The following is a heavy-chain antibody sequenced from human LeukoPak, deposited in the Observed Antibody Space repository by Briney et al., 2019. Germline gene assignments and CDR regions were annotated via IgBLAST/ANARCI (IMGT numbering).Heavy chain of an antibody. J-gene: IGHJ4*02. CDR2: TYYSGST. CDR3: ARNVTGGSSGYWRFDY. V-gene: IGHV4-39*01. Sequence: SETLSLTCTVSGGSISSSNYYWGWIRQPPGKGLEWIGSTYYSGSTYYKSSLKSRITISVDTSKNQFSLKLSSVTAADTAVYYCARNVTGGSSGYWRFDYWGQGTLVTVSS. CDR1: GGSISSSNYY. D-gene: IGHD3-22*01.